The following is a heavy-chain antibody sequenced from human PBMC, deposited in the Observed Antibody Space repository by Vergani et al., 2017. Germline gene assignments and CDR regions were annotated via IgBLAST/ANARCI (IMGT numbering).Heavy chain of an antibody. Sequence: QLQLQESGPGLVKPSETLSLTCTVSGGSISSSSYYWGWIRQPTGKGLEWIGSIYYSGSTYYNPSLKSRVTISVDTSKNQFSLKLSSVTAADTAVYYCARERDDYVNYYYMDVWGKGTTVTVSS. D-gene: IGHD4-17*01. CDR3: ARERDDYVNYYYMDV. CDR2: IYYSGST. V-gene: IGHV4-39*07. J-gene: IGHJ6*03. CDR1: GGSISSSSYY.